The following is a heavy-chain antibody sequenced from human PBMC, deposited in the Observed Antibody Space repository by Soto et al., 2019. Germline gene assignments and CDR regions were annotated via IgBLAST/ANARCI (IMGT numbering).Heavy chain of an antibody. J-gene: IGHJ6*02. CDR1: GGTFSSYA. Sequence: GASVKVSCKASGGTFSSYAISCVRQAPGQGLEWMGGIIPIFGTADYARKFQGRVTITADESTSTAYMELSSLRSEDTAVYYCASHSSLRGYCISTSCYGYYYGMDVWGQGTTVTVSS. V-gene: IGHV1-69*13. CDR3: ASHSSLRGYCISTSCYGYYYGMDV. D-gene: IGHD2-2*01. CDR2: IIPIFGTA.